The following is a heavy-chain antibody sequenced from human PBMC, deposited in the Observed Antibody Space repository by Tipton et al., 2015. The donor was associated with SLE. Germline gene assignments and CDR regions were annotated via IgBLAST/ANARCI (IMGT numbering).Heavy chain of an antibody. Sequence: TLSLTCVVYGGSFSDYSWSWIRQPPGKGLEWIGEINHSGSTNYNPSLKSRVTISVDTSKNQFSLKLSSVTAADTAVYYCARTEQGTGSYYRLVFEIWGQGTLVTVSS. CDR1: GGSFSDYS. J-gene: IGHJ4*02. CDR2: INHSGST. CDR3: ARTEQGTGSYYRLVFEI. V-gene: IGHV4-34*01. D-gene: IGHD3-10*01.